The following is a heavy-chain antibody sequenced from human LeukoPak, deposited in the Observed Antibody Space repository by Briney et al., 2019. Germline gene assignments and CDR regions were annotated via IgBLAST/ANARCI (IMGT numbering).Heavy chain of an antibody. Sequence: ASVKVSCKASGYTFTGYYMHWVRQAPGHGLEWMGWINPNSGGTNYAQKFQGRVTITRDTSISAVYMELSRLRSDDTAVYYCARDGTGVYNLVQYWGQGTLVTVSS. CDR1: GYTFTGYY. V-gene: IGHV1-2*02. J-gene: IGHJ4*02. CDR2: INPNSGGT. CDR3: ARDGTGVYNLVQY. D-gene: IGHD5-24*01.